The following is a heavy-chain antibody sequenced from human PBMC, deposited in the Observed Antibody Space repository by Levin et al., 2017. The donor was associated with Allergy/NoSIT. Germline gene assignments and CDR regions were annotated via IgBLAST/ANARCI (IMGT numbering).Heavy chain of an antibody. CDR2: IYTDDNT. D-gene: IGHD6-13*01. CDR3: ARGGYSNSWYNY. Sequence: GESLKISCAVSGFTVSNYYMNWVRQAPGKGLEWVSVIYTDDNTYYADSVQGRFTISRDNSKNTLSLQMNSLRAEDTAVYYCARGGYSNSWYNYWGQGTLVTVSS. J-gene: IGHJ4*02. CDR1: GFTVSNYY. V-gene: IGHV3-53*01.